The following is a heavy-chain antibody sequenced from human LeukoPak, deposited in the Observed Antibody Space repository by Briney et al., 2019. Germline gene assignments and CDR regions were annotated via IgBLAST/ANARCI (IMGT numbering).Heavy chain of an antibody. CDR1: GASISSDIYY. V-gene: IGHV4-61*02. CDR2: IHTSGIT. J-gene: IGHJ5*02. Sequence: SETLSLTCTVSGASISSDIYYYWTWIQQSAGTGLEYVGRIHTSGITDYNPSLKRRVTISRDTSKNQFSLELTSVTAADTAVYYCARDVRQKPGLRGLDPWGQGILVTVSS. CDR3: ARDVRQKPGLRGLDP. D-gene: IGHD3-16*01.